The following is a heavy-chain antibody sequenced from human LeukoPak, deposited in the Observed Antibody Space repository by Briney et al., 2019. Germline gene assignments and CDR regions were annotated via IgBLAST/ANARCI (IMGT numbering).Heavy chain of an antibody. CDR2: ISGSSGST. J-gene: IGHJ4*02. CDR3: AKDRHYYDSSGYDYFDY. D-gene: IGHD3-22*01. Sequence: GGSLRLSCAASGFTFSSYAMSWVRQAPGKGLEWVSAISGSSGSTNYADSVKGRFTISRDNSKNTLYLQMNSLRAEDTAVYYCAKDRHYYDSSGYDYFDYWGRGTLVTVS. CDR1: GFTFSSYA. V-gene: IGHV3-23*01.